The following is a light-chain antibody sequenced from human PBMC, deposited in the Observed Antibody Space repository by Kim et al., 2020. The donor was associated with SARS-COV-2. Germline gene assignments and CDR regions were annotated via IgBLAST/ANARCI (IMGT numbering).Light chain of an antibody. CDR2: GAS. V-gene: IGKV3-15*01. J-gene: IGKJ1*01. CDR1: QSIGSN. Sequence: EIVMTQSPATLSVSPGERATLSCRASQSIGSNLAWYQQKPGQAPRLLIYGASTRATGIPARFSGSGSGTEFTLTINSLQSEDFAVYYCHQYNYWPPLTFGQGTKVDIK. CDR3: HQYNYWPPLT.